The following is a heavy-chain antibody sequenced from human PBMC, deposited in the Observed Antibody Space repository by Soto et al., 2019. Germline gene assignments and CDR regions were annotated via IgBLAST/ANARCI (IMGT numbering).Heavy chain of an antibody. V-gene: IGHV4-59*01. CDR1: GGSISSYY. D-gene: IGHD3-3*01. Sequence: SETLSLTCTVSGGSISSYYWSWIRQPPGKGLEWIGYIYYSGSTNYNPSVKGRFTISRDNSKNTLYLQMNSLRAEDTAVYYCARDGEDVLRNIPGDAFDIWGQGTMVTVSS. CDR3: ARDGEDVLRNIPGDAFDI. J-gene: IGHJ3*02. CDR2: IYYSGST.